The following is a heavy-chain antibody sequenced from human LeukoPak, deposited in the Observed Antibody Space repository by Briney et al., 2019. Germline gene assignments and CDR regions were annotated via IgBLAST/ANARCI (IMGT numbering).Heavy chain of an antibody. CDR1: GFTFSSYA. J-gene: IGHJ4*02. D-gene: IGHD3-22*01. V-gene: IGHV3-23*01. CDR3: AIIHRYYDGSGYWVQ. CDR2: ISSSGGST. Sequence: GGSLRLSCAASGFTFSSYAMSWVRQAPGKGLEWVSGISSSGGSTSYADSVKGRFTISRDNPRNPLYIQMNSLRAEDTAVYYCAIIHRYYDGSGYWVQWGQGSLVTVSS.